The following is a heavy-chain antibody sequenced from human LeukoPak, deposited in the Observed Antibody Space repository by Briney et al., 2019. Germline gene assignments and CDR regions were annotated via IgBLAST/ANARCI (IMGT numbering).Heavy chain of an antibody. CDR2: INPKSGAT. CDR3: TRDMTQTVVDSALIRITRFGP. CDR1: GSSFTAYY. J-gene: IGHJ5*02. D-gene: IGHD5-12*01. Sequence: ASVKVSCKDSGSSFTAYYLHWVRQAPGRGLQWMGWINPKSGATKYAQDFQGRVTLSRNTSINTAYLELNRLTSDDTAVYYCTRDMTQTVVDSALIRITRFGPWGQGSLVTASS. V-gene: IGHV1-2*02.